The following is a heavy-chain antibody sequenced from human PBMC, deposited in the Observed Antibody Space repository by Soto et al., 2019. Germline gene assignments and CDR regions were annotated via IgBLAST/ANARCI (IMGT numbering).Heavy chain of an antibody. D-gene: IGHD1-20*01. V-gene: IGHV1-18*01. Sequence: QVQLVQSGAEVKRPGASVKVSCKASGYTFTSYGINWVRQAPGQGLEWMGWISTYNGNTNYAQNLQGRVTMTTDTSTSTADMELRSLRSDDTAVYYCGRVVTGYYYMDVWGKGTTVTVSS. CDR1: GYTFTSYG. CDR2: ISTYNGNT. J-gene: IGHJ6*03. CDR3: GRVVTGYYYMDV.